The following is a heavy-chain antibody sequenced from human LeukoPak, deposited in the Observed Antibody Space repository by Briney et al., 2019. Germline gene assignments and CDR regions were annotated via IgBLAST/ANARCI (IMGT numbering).Heavy chain of an antibody. V-gene: IGHV3-30-3*01. J-gene: IGHJ4*02. CDR2: ISYDGSNK. D-gene: IGHD2-2*01. CDR1: GFTFSSYA. Sequence: GRSLRLSCAASGFTFSSYAMHWVRQAPGKGLEWVAVISYDGSNKYYADSVKGRFTISRDNSKNTLYLQMNSLRAEDTAVYYCARDSAYCSSTSCYEDWGQGTLVTVSS. CDR3: ARDSAYCSSTSCYED.